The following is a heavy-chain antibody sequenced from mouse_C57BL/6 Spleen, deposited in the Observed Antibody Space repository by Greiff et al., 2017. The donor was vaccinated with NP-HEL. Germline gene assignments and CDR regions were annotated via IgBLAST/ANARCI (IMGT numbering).Heavy chain of an antibody. CDR3: ARVDSNYGAY. J-gene: IGHJ3*01. CDR1: GFTFSDYY. Sequence: EVMLVESEGGLVQPGSSMKLSCTASGFTFSDYYMAWVRQVPEKGLEWVANINYDGSSTYYLDSLKSRFIISRDNAKNILYLQMSSLKSEDTATYYCARVDSNYGAYWGQGTLVTVSA. CDR2: INYDGSST. D-gene: IGHD2-5*01. V-gene: IGHV5-16*01.